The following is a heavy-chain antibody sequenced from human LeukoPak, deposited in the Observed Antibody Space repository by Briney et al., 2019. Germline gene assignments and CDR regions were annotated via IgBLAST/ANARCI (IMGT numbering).Heavy chain of an antibody. CDR2: IWCDGSNK. CDR3: ARDRRRTSRYGSGSYFYYYGMDV. D-gene: IGHD3-10*01. CDR1: GFTFSSCG. Sequence: GRSLRLSCAASGFTFSSCGMHWVRQAPGKGLEWVAVIWCDGSNKYYADSVKGRFTISRDNSKNTLYLQMNSLRAEDTAVYYCARDRRRTSRYGSGSYFYYYGMDVWGQGTTVTVSS. J-gene: IGHJ6*02. V-gene: IGHV3-33*01.